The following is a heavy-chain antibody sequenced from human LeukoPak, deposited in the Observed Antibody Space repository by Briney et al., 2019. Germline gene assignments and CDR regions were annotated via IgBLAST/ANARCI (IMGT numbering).Heavy chain of an antibody. J-gene: IGHJ4*02. V-gene: IGHV1-69*05. CDR1: GGTFSSYA. D-gene: IGHD1-26*01. CDR3: AREGYSGRYFDY. CDR2: IIPIFGTA. Sequence: SVKVSCKASGGTFSSYAISWVRQAPGQGLEWMGGIIPIFGTANYAQKFQGRVTMTTDTSTSTAYMELRSLRSDDTAVYYCAREGYSGRYFDYWGQGTLVTVSS.